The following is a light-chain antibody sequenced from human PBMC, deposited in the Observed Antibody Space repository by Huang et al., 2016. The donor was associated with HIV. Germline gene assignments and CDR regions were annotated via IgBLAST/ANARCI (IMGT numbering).Light chain of an antibody. J-gene: IGKJ4*01. CDR1: QSRSSSSNNNNS. CDR2: WAS. V-gene: IGKV4-1*01. CDR3: QQYASSPRT. Sequence: DIVMTQSPDSLAVSLGERATIKCKSSQSRSSSSNNNNSLAWYQHKPGQPPKLLIYWASTRESGVPDRFSGSWSGTDFTLTIRNLQAEDVAVYFCQQYASSPRTFGGGTKVEIK.